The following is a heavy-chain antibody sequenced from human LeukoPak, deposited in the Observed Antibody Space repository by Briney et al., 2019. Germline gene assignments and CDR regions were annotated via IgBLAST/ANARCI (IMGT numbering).Heavy chain of an antibody. CDR3: ARLPNRAEGD. CDR2: IYYSGST. CDR1: GGSISSYY. D-gene: IGHD1-14*01. Sequence: SETLSLTCTVSGGSISSYYWSWIRQPPGKGLEWIGYIYYSGSTNYNPSLKSRVTISVDTSKNQFSLKLSSVTAADTAVYYCARLPNRAEGDWGQGTLVTVSS. V-gene: IGHV4-59*08. J-gene: IGHJ4*02.